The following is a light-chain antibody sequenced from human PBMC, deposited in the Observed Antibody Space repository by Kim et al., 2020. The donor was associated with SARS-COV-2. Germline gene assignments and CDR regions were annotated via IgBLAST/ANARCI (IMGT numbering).Light chain of an antibody. J-gene: IGLJ2*01. CDR2: DND. V-gene: IGLV1-51*01. CDR1: NFNIGKNY. Sequence: GQKVTLSGSGSNFNIGKNYVSWYQHFPGTAPKLLIYDNDKRPSGTPDRFSGSKSGTSATLGITGLQTWDEADYYCGTWDSSLSAVLFGGGTKVTVL. CDR3: GTWDSSLSAVL.